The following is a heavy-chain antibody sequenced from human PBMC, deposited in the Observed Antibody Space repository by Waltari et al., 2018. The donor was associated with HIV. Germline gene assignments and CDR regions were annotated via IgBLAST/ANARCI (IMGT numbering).Heavy chain of an antibody. V-gene: IGHV1-3*01. D-gene: IGHD2-8*02. CDR3: VRGGTGGSSLYFDY. CDR2: IIPGNGDT. Sequence: QVQLLQSGAEVKKPGASVNVSCKASGYTLSHYAIHWVRLAPGQRLEWMGWIIPGNGDTKYSQNFQARLTITRDTSASTAYMELSGLKSEDTAVYYCVRGGTGGSSLYFDYWGQGTLVTVSS. CDR1: GYTLSHYA. J-gene: IGHJ4*02.